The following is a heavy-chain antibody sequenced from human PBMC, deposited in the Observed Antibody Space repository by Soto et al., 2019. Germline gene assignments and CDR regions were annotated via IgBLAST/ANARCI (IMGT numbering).Heavy chain of an antibody. CDR2: VYHNGGA. CDR1: GVSIHNSHSF. Sequence: LSLTCTVSGVSIHNSHSFWAWIRHPPGKGLQFIASVYHNGGAHYNSSLKSRVTISVDTANNQVSLRMRSLTAADTAFYYCGRVVEGAARHTDPDSWGQGILVTVSS. V-gene: IGHV4-39*01. D-gene: IGHD2-21*01. CDR3: GRVVEGAARHTDPDS. J-gene: IGHJ5*01.